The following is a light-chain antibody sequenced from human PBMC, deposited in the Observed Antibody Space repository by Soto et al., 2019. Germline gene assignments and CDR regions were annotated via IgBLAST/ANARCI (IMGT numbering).Light chain of an antibody. CDR1: QSITSSF. J-gene: IGKJ1*01. Sequence: EIVLTPSPGILSLSPGERASLSCGASQSITSSFLAWYQQKPGQDPRLLIYGASSRATGIPDRFSGTGSETDFTLTISRLEPEDFAVYYCQQYGSSGTFGQGTKVDNK. V-gene: IGKV3-20*01. CDR3: QQYGSSGT. CDR2: GAS.